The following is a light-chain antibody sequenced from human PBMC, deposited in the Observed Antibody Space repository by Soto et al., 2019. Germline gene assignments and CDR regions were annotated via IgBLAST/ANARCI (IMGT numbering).Light chain of an antibody. CDR2: EVS. J-gene: IGLJ1*01. CDR1: SSDVGAHNF. Sequence: QSFLTQPASVSGSPGQSITISCTGTSSDVGAHNFVSWYQQHPGKAPKLMIYEVSNRPSGVSDRFSGSKSGNTASLTISGLQAEDEADYYCNSYTNTAARVFGTGTKVP. CDR3: NSYTNTAARV. V-gene: IGLV2-14*01.